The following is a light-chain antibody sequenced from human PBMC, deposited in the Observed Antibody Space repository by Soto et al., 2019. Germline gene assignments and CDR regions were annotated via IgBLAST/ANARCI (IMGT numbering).Light chain of an antibody. CDR1: NSHVGGYNL. J-gene: IGLJ1*01. CDR2: EGS. Sequence: QSVPTQPAYVSRSPGQSINISCTGTNSHVGGYNLVSWYQQHEGTAPKHMIFEGSKRPSGVSTRFSGSKSGNTASLSISGVQDEEQADHSCTSSTRTTDDGFGTGPKAT. CDR3: TSSTRTTDDG. V-gene: IGLV2-14*02.